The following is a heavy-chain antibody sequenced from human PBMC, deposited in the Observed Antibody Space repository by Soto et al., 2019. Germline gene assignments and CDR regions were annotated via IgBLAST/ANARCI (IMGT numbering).Heavy chain of an antibody. J-gene: IGHJ4*02. Sequence: ASVKVSCKASGYTFTTYGIGWVRQAPGQGLEWMGWISTYNGNTNYAQKFQGRVPMTTDTSTNTAYMDLRSLRSDDADVYYFAGGHVDTAMARFDYWGQGTLVTVSS. CDR2: ISTYNGNT. D-gene: IGHD5-18*01. V-gene: IGHV1-18*01. CDR3: AGGHVDTAMARFDY. CDR1: GYTFTTYG.